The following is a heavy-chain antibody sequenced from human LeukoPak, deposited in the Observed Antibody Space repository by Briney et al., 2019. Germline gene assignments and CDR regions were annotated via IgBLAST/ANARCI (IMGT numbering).Heavy chain of an antibody. D-gene: IGHD1-26*01. Sequence: GGCLRLSCAASGFTFSSYSMNWVRQAPGKGLEWVSSISSSSSYICYADSVKGRFTISRDNAKNSLYLQMSSLRAEDTAVYYCARDLNSGSCIWGQGTLVTVSS. CDR3: ARDLNSGSCI. CDR2: ISSSSSYI. J-gene: IGHJ4*02. CDR1: GFTFSSYS. V-gene: IGHV3-21*01.